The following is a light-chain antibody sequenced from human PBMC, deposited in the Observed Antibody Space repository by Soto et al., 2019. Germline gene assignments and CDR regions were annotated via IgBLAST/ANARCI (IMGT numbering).Light chain of an antibody. J-gene: IGLJ1*01. CDR1: SSDIGPYNY. Sequence: QSALTQAASVSGSPGQSITISCIGTSSDIGPYNYVSWYQQHPDKAPKLILYEVTNRPSGASDRFSGSKSGNAAFLTIFGLQAEDEADYYCSSYSSSATPYVFGTGTKVTVL. V-gene: IGLV2-14*01. CDR2: EVT. CDR3: SSYSSSATPYV.